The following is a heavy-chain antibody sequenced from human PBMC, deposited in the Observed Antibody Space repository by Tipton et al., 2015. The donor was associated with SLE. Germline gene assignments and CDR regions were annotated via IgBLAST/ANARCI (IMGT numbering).Heavy chain of an antibody. CDR1: GDSVSSNSAA. Sequence: LRLSCAISGDSVSSNSAAWNWIRQSPSRGLEWPGRTYYRSKWYNDYAVSVKSRITINPSTSKNQFSRQLNSVTPEDTAVDYCARETYRDGGYVGWGQGTLVTVSS. CDR2: TYYRSKWYN. CDR3: ARETYRDGGYVG. D-gene: IGHD5-12*01. J-gene: IGHJ4*02. V-gene: IGHV6-1*01.